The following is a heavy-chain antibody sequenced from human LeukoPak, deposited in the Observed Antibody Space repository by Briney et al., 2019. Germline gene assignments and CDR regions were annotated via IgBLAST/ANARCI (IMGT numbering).Heavy chain of an antibody. Sequence: GRSLRLSCAASGFTFSSYAMHWVRQAPGKGLEWVAVISYDGSNKYYADSVKGRFTISRDNSKNTLYLQMNSLRAEDTAVYYCAKDRDYGDFFDYWGQGTLVTVSS. CDR2: ISYDGSNK. J-gene: IGHJ4*02. V-gene: IGHV3-30-3*01. D-gene: IGHD4-17*01. CDR1: GFTFSSYA. CDR3: AKDRDYGDFFDY.